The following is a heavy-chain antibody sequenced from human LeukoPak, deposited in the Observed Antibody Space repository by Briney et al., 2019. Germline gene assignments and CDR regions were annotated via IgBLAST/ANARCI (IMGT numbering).Heavy chain of an antibody. J-gene: IGHJ6*02. V-gene: IGHV3-23*01. Sequence: GGSLRLSCEASGFTSSSYAMSWVRQAPGKGLEWVSAISGSGDRTYYAESVTGRFNISRDNSKSTLYLHMHSLRDEDTAVYFCAKGPRDSYGYFYSYGRDVWGQGTTVTVSS. CDR1: GFTSSSYA. CDR3: AKGPRDSYGYFYSYGRDV. CDR2: ISGSGDRT. D-gene: IGHD5-18*01.